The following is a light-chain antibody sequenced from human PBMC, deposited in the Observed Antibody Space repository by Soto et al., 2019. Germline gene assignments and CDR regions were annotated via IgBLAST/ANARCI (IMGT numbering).Light chain of an antibody. CDR3: QQYVSASSWT. J-gene: IGKJ1*01. CDR2: GAS. V-gene: IGKV3-20*01. Sequence: DIVVTPSPGTLSLSPWDRAALYCISNQTVSSNYLAWHQQKPGQAPRLLIYGASIRATGIPDRFSGSGSGTDFTLTVSRLEPEDLAMYYCQQYVSASSWTVGQGTKVDIK. CDR1: QTVSSNY.